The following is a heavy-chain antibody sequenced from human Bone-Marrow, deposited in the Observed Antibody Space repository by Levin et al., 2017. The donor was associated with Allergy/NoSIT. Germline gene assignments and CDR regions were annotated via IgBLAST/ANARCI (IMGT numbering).Heavy chain of an antibody. J-gene: IGHJ5*02. Sequence: SETLSLTCTVSGASIRSGDYYWTWIRQPPGTGLEFIGSIYYSGNTHYSPTLQSRLTISVDTSTNQFSLKLTSVTPAHTAVYYCARDRNKCDWLAGVDPWGQGILVTVSS. V-gene: IGHV4-30-4*08. CDR2: IYYSGNT. D-gene: IGHD2-21*01. CDR3: ARDRNKCDWLAGVDP. CDR1: GASIRSGDYY.